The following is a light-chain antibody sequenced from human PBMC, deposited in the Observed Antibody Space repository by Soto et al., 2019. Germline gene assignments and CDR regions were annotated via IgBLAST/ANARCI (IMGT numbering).Light chain of an antibody. CDR1: QSVSND. V-gene: IGKV3-11*01. J-gene: IGKJ5*01. CDR2: DAS. Sequence: EIVLTQSPATLSLSPGERATLSCRASQSVSNDLGWYQRKPGRAPRLLIYDASNRATGIPARFSGSGSGTDFTLTISSLEPEDFALYFCQQRNMWPVTFGQGTRLEIK. CDR3: QQRNMWPVT.